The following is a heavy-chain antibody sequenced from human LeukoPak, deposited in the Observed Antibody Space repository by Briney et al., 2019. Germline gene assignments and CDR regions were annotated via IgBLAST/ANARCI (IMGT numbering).Heavy chain of an antibody. V-gene: IGHV3-30-3*01. CDR1: GFTVSTNY. CDR2: ISYDGSNK. CDR3: ARGKGARSAAFDI. D-gene: IGHD1-26*01. J-gene: IGHJ3*02. Sequence: GGSLRLSCTASGFTVSTNYMSWVRQAPGKGLEWVAVISYDGSNKYYADSVKGRFTISRDNSKNTLYLQMNSLRSEDTAVYYCARGKGARSAAFDIWGQGTMVTVSS.